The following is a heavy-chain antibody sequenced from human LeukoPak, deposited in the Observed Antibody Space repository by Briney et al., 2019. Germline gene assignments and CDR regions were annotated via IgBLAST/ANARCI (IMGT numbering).Heavy chain of an antibody. CDR1: GYTFTSYD. J-gene: IGHJ6*02. CDR2: MNPNSGNT. D-gene: IGHD4-17*01. Sequence: ASVKVSCKASGYTFTSYDINWVRQATGQGLEWMGWMNPNSGNTGYAQKFQGRVTMTRNTPISTAYMELSSLRSEDTAVYYCARGRRTTVTSHYYYGMDVWGQGTTVTVSS. V-gene: IGHV1-8*01. CDR3: ARGRRTTVTSHYYYGMDV.